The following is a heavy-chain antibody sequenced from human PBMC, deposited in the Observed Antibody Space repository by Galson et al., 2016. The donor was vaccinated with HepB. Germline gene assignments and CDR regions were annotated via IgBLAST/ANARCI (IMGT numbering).Heavy chain of an antibody. D-gene: IGHD2-2*01. V-gene: IGHV3-23*01. CDR1: GFTFSDYA. CDR2: ISGSGGST. J-gene: IGHJ4*02. CDR3: AKCRSSDSTSCPNY. Sequence: SLRLSCAASGFTFSDYAMGWVRQAPGRGLEWVSSISGSGGSTYYADSVKGRFTISRDNSKNTLYLQMNSLRAEDTALYFCAKCRSSDSTSCPNYWGQGTLVTVSS.